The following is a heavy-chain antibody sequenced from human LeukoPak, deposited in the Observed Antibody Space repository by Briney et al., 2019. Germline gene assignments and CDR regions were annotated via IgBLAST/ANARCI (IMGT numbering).Heavy chain of an antibody. D-gene: IGHD6-13*01. CDR2: IYYSGST. Sequence: SQTLSLTCTVSGGSISSGGYYWSWIRQHPGKGLEWIGYIYYSGSTYYNPSLKSRVTISVDTSKNQFSLKLSSVTAADTAVYYCARLVYSSSWNWFDPWGQGTLVTVPS. CDR1: GGSISSGGYY. V-gene: IGHV4-31*03. CDR3: ARLVYSSSWNWFDP. J-gene: IGHJ5*02.